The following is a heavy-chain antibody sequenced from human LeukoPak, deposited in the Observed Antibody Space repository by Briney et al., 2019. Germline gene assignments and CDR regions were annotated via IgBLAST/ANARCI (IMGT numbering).Heavy chain of an antibody. J-gene: IGHJ4*02. V-gene: IGHV1-69*01. CDR1: GGTFSSYA. Sequence: GASVKVSCKASGGTFSSYAISWVQQAPGQGLEWMGEIIPIFGTANYAQKFQGRVTITADESTSTAYMELSGLRSEDTAVYYCARDPERIRPDIGDNYWGQGTLVTVSS. CDR3: ARDPERIRPDIGDNY. D-gene: IGHD2-15*01. CDR2: IIPIFGTA.